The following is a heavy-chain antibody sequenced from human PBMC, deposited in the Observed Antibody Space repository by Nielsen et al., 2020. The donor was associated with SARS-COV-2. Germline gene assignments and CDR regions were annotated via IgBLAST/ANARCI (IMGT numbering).Heavy chain of an antibody. J-gene: IGHJ3*02. Sequence: GESLKISCAASGFPFSSYEMNWVRQAPGKALEWLSYIDGNGRNIFYPDSVKGRFTISRDDAENSLSLQMNSLRAEDTAVYYCARESVTGTDAFDIWGQGTLVTVSS. CDR2: IDGNGRNI. D-gene: IGHD6-19*01. CDR1: GFPFSSYE. V-gene: IGHV3-48*03. CDR3: ARESVTGTDAFDI.